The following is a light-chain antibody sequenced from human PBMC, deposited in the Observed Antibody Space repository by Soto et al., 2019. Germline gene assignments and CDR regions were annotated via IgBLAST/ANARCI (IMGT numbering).Light chain of an antibody. CDR1: LSNIGSNS. V-gene: IGLV1-44*01. CDR3: AAWDDSRNGRMV. Sequence: QSVLTQPPSASGTPGQSVTISCSGSLSNIGSNSVSWYQQLPGTAPKLLIFSNNQRPSGVPDRFSGSKSGTSASLAISVIQSEDEADYYCAAWDDSRNGRMVFGGGTKLTVL. CDR2: SNN. J-gene: IGLJ3*02.